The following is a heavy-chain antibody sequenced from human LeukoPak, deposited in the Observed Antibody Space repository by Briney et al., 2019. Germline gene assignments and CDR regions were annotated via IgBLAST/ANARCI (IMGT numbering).Heavy chain of an antibody. J-gene: IGHJ3*02. Sequence: PGGSLRLSCAASGFTFSTYSMSWVRQAPGKGLEWVSYISSSSSTIYYADSVKGRFTISRDNAKNSLYLQMNSLRAEDTAVYYCARDGGIAARPGAFDIWGQGAMVTVSS. CDR1: GFTFSTYS. D-gene: IGHD6-6*01. CDR3: ARDGGIAARPGAFDI. CDR2: ISSSSSTI. V-gene: IGHV3-48*04.